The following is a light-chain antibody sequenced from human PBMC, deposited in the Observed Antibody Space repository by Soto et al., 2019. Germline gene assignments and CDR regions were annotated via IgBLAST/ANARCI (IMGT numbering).Light chain of an antibody. CDR3: RQYGSSPFA. V-gene: IGKV3-20*01. Sequence: EIVLTQSPGTLSLSPGERATLSCRARQSVSSNYLAWYQQKPGQAPRLLISAASNRATGIPYRFSGIGSGTHFNLTSSGLEPEDVALYYCRQYGSSPFAFGPGIKVDIK. CDR2: AAS. CDR1: QSVSSNY. J-gene: IGKJ3*01.